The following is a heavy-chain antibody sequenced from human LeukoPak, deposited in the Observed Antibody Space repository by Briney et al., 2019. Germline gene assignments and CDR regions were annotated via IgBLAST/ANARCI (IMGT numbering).Heavy chain of an antibody. J-gene: IGHJ6*03. CDR3: ARQNHPMGYSYKYYMDV. CDR2: IIPIFGTA. CDR1: GGTFSSYA. Sequence: SVKVSCKASGGTFSSYAISWVRQAPGQGLEWMGGIIPIFGTANYAHKFQGRVTLTTDRPTSTAHMELRSLRSDDTAVYYCARQNHPMGYSYKYYMDVWGKGTTVTISS. V-gene: IGHV1-69*05. D-gene: IGHD5-12*01.